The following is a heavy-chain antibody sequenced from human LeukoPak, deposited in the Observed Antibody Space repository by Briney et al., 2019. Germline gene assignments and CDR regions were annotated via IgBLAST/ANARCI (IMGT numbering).Heavy chain of an antibody. D-gene: IGHD4-17*01. J-gene: IGHJ4*02. CDR1: GGSISSGGYS. CDR2: IYNSGST. Sequence: PSETLSLTCAVSGGSISSGGYSWNWIRQPPGKGLEWIGYIYNSGSTSYNPSLKSRVTISVDTSKNQFSLRLSSVTAADTAVYYCARDLGSGQAVTKNWGQGTLVTVSS. CDR3: ARDLGSGQAVTKN. V-gene: IGHV4-30-4*07.